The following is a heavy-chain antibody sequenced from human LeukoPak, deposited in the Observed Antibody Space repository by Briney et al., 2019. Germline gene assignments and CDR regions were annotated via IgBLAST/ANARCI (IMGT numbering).Heavy chain of an antibody. CDR1: GDSVSSDRAA. D-gene: IGHD1-26*01. CDR2: TYYRSKWYN. Sequence: SQTLSLTCAISGDSVSSDRAAWNWIRQSPSRGLEWLGRTYYRSKWYNDYAVSVKSRITFNPDTSKNQFSLQLNSVTPEDTAVYYCARDAVDFGSSFDYWGQGALVTVSS. V-gene: IGHV6-1*01. J-gene: IGHJ4*02. CDR3: ARDAVDFGSSFDY.